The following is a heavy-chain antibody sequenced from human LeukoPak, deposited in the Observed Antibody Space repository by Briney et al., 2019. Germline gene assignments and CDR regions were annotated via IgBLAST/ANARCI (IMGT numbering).Heavy chain of an antibody. CDR2: ISSSSSYI. V-gene: IGHV3-21*01. CDR3: ARDLSWELPTYDPFDI. D-gene: IGHD1-26*01. J-gene: IGHJ3*02. CDR1: GFTFSSYS. Sequence: GGSLRLSCAASGFTFSSYSMNWVRQARGKGLEWVSSISSSSSYIYYGDSVKGRFTISSDNAQNSLYLQMNSLRAEDTAVYYCARDLSWELPTYDPFDIWGQGTMVTVSS.